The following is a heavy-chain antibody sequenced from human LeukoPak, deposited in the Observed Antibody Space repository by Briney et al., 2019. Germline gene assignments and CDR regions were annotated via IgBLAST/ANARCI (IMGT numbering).Heavy chain of an antibody. CDR1: GDSLSSSSYYY. CDR2: IHYRGST. Sequence: SETLSLACTVSGDSLSSSSYYYWGWIRQPPGKGLEWIGSIHYRGSTYYNPSLKSRVTISVDTSKNQFSLKLSSVTAADTAVYYCARVHSGMSSAGNWFDPWGQGTLVTVSS. J-gene: IGHJ5*02. V-gene: IGHV4-39*07. CDR3: ARVHSGMSSAGNWFDP. D-gene: IGHD3-22*01.